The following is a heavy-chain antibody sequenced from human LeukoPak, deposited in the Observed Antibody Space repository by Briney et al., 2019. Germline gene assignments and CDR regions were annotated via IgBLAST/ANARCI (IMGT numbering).Heavy chain of an antibody. V-gene: IGHV4-59*11. D-gene: IGHD6-19*01. CDR1: GGSISSHY. CDR2: IYHSGST. CDR3: ARGGWSLDY. Sequence: SETLSLTCTASGGSISSHYWSWIRQPPGKGLEWIGYIYHSGSTNYNPSLKSRVTISVDASKNQFSLKLSSVTAADTAVYYCARGGWSLDYWGQGTLVTVSS. J-gene: IGHJ4*02.